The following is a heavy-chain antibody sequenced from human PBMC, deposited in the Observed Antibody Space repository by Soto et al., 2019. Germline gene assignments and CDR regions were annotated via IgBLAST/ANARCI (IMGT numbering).Heavy chain of an antibody. CDR1: GGSISGYY. V-gene: IGHV4-59*08. Sequence: QVHLQESGPGLVKPSETLSLTCTVSGGSISGYYWSWIRQSPEKGLEYIGYISYSGSTNYNPSLKSRVTTSLDTSKNQFSLKLSSVTAADTAIYYCASLNFDILTGYYAFDLWGQGTMVTVSS. D-gene: IGHD3-9*01. J-gene: IGHJ3*01. CDR2: ISYSGST. CDR3: ASLNFDILTGYYAFDL.